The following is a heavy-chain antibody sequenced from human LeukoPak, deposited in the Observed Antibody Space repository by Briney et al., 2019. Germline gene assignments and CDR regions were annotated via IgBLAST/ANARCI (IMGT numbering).Heavy chain of an antibody. V-gene: IGHV3-30*03. CDR3: ARVGWNKFDY. CDR2: ISYDGSDR. CDR1: GFTFNTFG. J-gene: IGHJ4*02. Sequence: GGSLRLSCAASGFTFNTFGMHWVRQAPGKGLEWVAVISYDGSDRYYSDSVKGRFTISRDNFKNTLSLQMNSLRPEDTAVYYCARVGWNKFDYWGQGTLVTVSS. D-gene: IGHD1-1*01.